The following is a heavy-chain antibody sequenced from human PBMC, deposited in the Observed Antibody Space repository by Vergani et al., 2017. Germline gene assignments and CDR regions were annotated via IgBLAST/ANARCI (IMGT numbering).Heavy chain of an antibody. CDR1: GFTLSNYD. D-gene: IGHD1-14*01. V-gene: IGHV3-30*02. Sequence: QVQLVESGGGVVQRGGSLRLSCATSGFTLSNYDMQWIRQGPGKGLEFVAFIQFDGSNQYYADSVKGRFTLSRDNSKSTMYLQMTSLRDEDTGVYYCARDLRLLYNRFDPWGQGTLVTVSS. CDR3: ARDLRLLYNRFDP. J-gene: IGHJ5*02. CDR2: IQFDGSNQ.